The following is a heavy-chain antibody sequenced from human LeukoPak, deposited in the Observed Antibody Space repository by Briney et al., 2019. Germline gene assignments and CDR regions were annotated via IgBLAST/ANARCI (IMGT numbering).Heavy chain of an antibody. CDR2: VYYSGRH. V-gene: IGHV4-59*01. CDR3: ARLRWDGYSRYFDY. D-gene: IGHD5-24*01. CDR1: GGSISSYY. J-gene: IGHJ4*02. Sequence: SETLSLTCNASGGSISSYYWSWIRQPPGKGLEWIGYVYYSGRHNYNPSLKSRVTISVDTSKNQFSLKLSSVTAADTAVYYCARLRWDGYSRYFDYWGQGTLVTVSS.